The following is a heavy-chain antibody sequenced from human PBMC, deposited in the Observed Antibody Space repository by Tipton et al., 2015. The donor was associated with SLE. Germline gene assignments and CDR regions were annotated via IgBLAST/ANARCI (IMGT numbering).Heavy chain of an antibody. J-gene: IGHJ3*02. V-gene: IGHV3-48*01. CDR2: ISSSSSTI. CDR1: GFTFSSYS. CDR3: ARSVAVRKAFDI. Sequence: SLRLSCAASGFTFSSYSMNWVRQAPGKGLEWVSYISSSSSTIYYADSVKGRFTISRDNAKNSLYLQMNSLRAEDSAVYYCARSVAVRKAFDIWGQGTMVTVS. D-gene: IGHD6-19*01.